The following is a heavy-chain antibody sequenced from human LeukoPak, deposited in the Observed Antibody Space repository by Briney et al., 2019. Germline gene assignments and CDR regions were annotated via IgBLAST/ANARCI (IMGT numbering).Heavy chain of an antibody. CDR1: GYSISSGYY. D-gene: IGHD2/OR15-2a*01. CDR3: ERLSEYDVDTSHYMDV. J-gene: IGHJ6*03. Sequence: SETLSLTCTVSGYSISSGYYWGWIRQPPGKGLEWFGSIYHSGRTFYNPSLKSRFTISVDTSKNEISLKLTSVLAADTADYFCERLSEYDVDTSHYMDVWGKGTTVTVS. CDR2: IYHSGRT. V-gene: IGHV4-38-2*02.